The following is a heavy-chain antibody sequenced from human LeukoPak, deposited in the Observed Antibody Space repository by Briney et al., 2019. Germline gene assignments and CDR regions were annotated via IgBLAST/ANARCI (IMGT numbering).Heavy chain of an antibody. V-gene: IGHV3-23*01. CDR1: GFTFSSYG. D-gene: IGHD6-19*01. Sequence: GGSLRLSCAASGFTFSSYGMSWVRQAPGKGLEWVSGISGSGGTTYFADSVKGRFTISRDNSKNTLYLQMNSLRAGDTAVYYCAKAVSSAWDYYYMDVWGKGTTVTVSS. CDR3: AKAVSSAWDYYYMDV. CDR2: ISGSGGTT. J-gene: IGHJ6*03.